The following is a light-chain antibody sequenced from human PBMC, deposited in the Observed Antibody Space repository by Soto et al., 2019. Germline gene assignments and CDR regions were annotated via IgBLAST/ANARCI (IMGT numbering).Light chain of an antibody. V-gene: IGLV2-8*01. CDR1: SSDVGGYNY. CDR2: EVT. CDR3: SSYAGSNNVL. J-gene: IGLJ2*01. Sequence: QSALTQAPSASGSPGQSVTISCTGTSSDVGGYNYVSWYQQHPGKAPKLMIYEVTKRPSGVPDRFSGSKSDNTASLTVSGLQAEDEADYYCSSYAGSNNVLFGGGTKLPVL.